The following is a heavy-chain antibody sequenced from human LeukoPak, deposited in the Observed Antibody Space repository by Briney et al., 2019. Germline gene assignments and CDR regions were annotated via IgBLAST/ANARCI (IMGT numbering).Heavy chain of an antibody. CDR1: GGSISSYY. Sequence: SETLSLTFTVSGGSISSYYWSWIRQPPGKGLEWIGYIYYSGSTNYNPSLKSRVTISVDTSKNQFSLKLSSVTAADTAVYYCAREPAYYYDSSGPTGWFDPWGQGTLVTVSS. J-gene: IGHJ5*02. D-gene: IGHD3-22*01. CDR3: AREPAYYYDSSGPTGWFDP. V-gene: IGHV4-59*01. CDR2: IYYSGST.